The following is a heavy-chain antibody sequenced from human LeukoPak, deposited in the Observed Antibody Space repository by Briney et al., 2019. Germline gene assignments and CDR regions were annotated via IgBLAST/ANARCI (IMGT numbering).Heavy chain of an antibody. CDR3: ATGHYYYETPYFQH. CDR2: IIPIFGTA. Sequence: SVKVSCTASGGTFSSYAISWVRQAPGQGLEWMGGIIPIFGTANYAQKFQGRVTITADESTSTAYMELSSLRSEDTAVYYCATGHYYYETPYFQHWGQGTLVTVSS. CDR1: GGTFSSYA. D-gene: IGHD3-22*01. V-gene: IGHV1-69*13. J-gene: IGHJ1*01.